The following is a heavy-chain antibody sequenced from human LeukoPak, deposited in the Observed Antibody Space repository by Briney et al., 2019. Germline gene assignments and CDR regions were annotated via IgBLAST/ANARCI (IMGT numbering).Heavy chain of an antibody. CDR1: GGTFSSYA. D-gene: IGHD6-19*01. Sequence: SVKVSCKASGGTFSSYAISWVRQAPGQGPEWMGRIIPILGIANYAQKFQGRVTITADKSTSTAYMELSSLRSEDTAVYYCANTNSSGWYTYYFDYWGQGTLVTVSS. V-gene: IGHV1-69*04. J-gene: IGHJ4*02. CDR2: IIPILGIA. CDR3: ANTNSSGWYTYYFDY.